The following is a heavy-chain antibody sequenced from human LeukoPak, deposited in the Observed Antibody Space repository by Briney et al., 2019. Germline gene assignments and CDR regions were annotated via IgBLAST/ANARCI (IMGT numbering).Heavy chain of an antibody. CDR1: GFTFDDYG. Sequence: RPGGSLRLSCAASGFTFDDYGMSWVRQAPGKGLEWVSGINWNGGSTGYADSVKGRFTISRDNAKNTLFLQMNSLRADDTAVYYCARGSPVGYDPFDYWGQGTLVTVSS. CDR3: ARGSPVGYDPFDY. CDR2: INWNGGST. D-gene: IGHD2-2*01. J-gene: IGHJ4*02. V-gene: IGHV3-20*04.